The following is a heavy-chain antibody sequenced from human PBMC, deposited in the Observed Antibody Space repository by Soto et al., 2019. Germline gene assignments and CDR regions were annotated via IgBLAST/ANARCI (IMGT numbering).Heavy chain of an antibody. V-gene: IGHV4-39*01. CDR1: GGSISSSNYY. D-gene: IGHD3-10*01. CDR2: IYYRGNT. CDR3: ARRGSYYNEWYFDY. Sequence: QLQLQESGPGLVKPSETLSLTCTVSGGSISSSNYYWAWIRQPPGKGLEWIGSIYYRGNTYYNPSLKNRLTISVDTSKNQLSRMLSSVTAADTAFYYCARRGSYYNEWYFDYWGQGTLVTVSS. J-gene: IGHJ4*02.